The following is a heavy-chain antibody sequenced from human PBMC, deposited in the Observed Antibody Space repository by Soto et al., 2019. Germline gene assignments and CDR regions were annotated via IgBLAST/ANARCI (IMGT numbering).Heavy chain of an antibody. Sequence: GSLRLSCAASGFTFSSYAMSWVRQAPVKGLEWVSAISGSGGRTYYADSVKGRFTISRDNSKNTLYLQMNSLRAEDTAVYYCAKRDGRSWSRTHFDIWGQGTMVTVSS. CDR3: AKRDGRSWSRTHFDI. CDR1: GFTFSSYA. J-gene: IGHJ3*02. D-gene: IGHD6-13*01. CDR2: ISGSGGRT. V-gene: IGHV3-23*01.